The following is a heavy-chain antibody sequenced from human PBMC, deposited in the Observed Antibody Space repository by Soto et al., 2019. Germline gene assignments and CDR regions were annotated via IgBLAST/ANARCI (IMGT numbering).Heavy chain of an antibody. CDR3: AKGQSTHSV. J-gene: IGHJ6*02. CDR2: ISSSGGRT. D-gene: IGHD4-4*01. Sequence: EGQLLESGGGLVQPGGSLRLSCAASGFSFSSYAMSWVRQVPGKGLEWVSGISSSGGRTFYADSVKGRFTISRDNSENKLYLQMNSLRGEATALYYCAKGQSTHSVWGQGTTVTVSS. V-gene: IGHV3-23*01. CDR1: GFSFSSYA.